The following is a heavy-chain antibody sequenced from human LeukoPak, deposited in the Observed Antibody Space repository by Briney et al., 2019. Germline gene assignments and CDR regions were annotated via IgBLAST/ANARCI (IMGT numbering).Heavy chain of an antibody. CDR1: GFTFSSYS. D-gene: IGHD4-17*01. Sequence: PGGSLRLSCAASGFTFSSYSMNWVRQAPGKGLEWVSYISSSSSTIYYADSVKGRFTISRDNAKNSLYLQMNSLRAEDTAVYYCAKGRWAYYTVTYFDYWGQGTLVTVSS. V-gene: IGHV3-48*01. J-gene: IGHJ4*02. CDR3: AKGRWAYYTVTYFDY. CDR2: ISSSSSTI.